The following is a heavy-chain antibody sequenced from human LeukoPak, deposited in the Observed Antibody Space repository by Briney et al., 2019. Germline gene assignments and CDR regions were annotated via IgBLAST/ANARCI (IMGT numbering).Heavy chain of an antibody. D-gene: IGHD3-22*01. J-gene: IGHJ5*02. CDR2: MYYSGST. CDR1: GGSISSGDYY. CDR3: ARPYYYDSRIDP. Sequence: SQTLSLTCTVSGGSISSGDYYWSWIRRPPGKGLEWIAYMYYSGSTYYNPSLKSRVTMSADTSKNQLSLKLSSVTAADTAVYYCARPYYYDSRIDPWGQGILVTVSS. V-gene: IGHV4-30-4*01.